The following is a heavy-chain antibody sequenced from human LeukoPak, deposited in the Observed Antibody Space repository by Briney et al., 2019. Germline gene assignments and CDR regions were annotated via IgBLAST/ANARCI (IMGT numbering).Heavy chain of an antibody. J-gene: IGHJ6*03. V-gene: IGHV1-24*01. CDR1: GYTLTELS. CDR3: ATLGYCSSTSCNYYYYYMDV. D-gene: IGHD2-2*01. CDR2: FDPEDGET. Sequence: GASVKVSCKVSGYTLTELSMHWVRQAPGKGLERMGGFDPEDGETIYAQKFQGRVTMTEDTSTDTAYMELSSLRSEDTAVYYCATLGYCSSTSCNYYYYYMDVWGKGTTVTVSS.